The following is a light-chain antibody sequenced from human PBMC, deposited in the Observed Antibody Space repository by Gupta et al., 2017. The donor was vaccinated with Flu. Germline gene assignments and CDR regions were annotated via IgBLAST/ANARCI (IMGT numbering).Light chain of an antibody. Sequence: DIQMTQSPSTLSASVGDRLTITCRASQSISSWLAWYQQKPGKAPKLLIYKASSLESGVPSRFSGSGSGTEFTLTISSLQPDDFATYFCQQYNSYSPWKFGQGTKVEIK. CDR1: QSISSW. J-gene: IGKJ1*01. CDR2: KAS. V-gene: IGKV1-5*03. CDR3: QQYNSYSPWK.